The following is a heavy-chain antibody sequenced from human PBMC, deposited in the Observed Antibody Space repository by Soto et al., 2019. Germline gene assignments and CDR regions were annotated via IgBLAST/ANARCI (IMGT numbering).Heavy chain of an antibody. CDR1: GGSISSGDYY. Sequence: QVQLQESGPGLVKPSQTLSLTCTVSGGSISSGDYYWSWIRQPPGKGLEWIGYIYYSGSTYYNPSLKSRVTISVDTSKNQCSLKLSSVTAADTAVYYCARDLQLYYYGSGEVGAFDIWGQGTMVTVSS. D-gene: IGHD3-10*01. CDR3: ARDLQLYYYGSGEVGAFDI. CDR2: IYYSGST. J-gene: IGHJ3*02. V-gene: IGHV4-30-4*01.